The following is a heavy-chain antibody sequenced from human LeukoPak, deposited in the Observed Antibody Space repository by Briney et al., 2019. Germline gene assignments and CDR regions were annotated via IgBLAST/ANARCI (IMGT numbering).Heavy chain of an antibody. V-gene: IGHV3-15*07. CDR2: IKSKTDGGTT. J-gene: IGHJ5*02. D-gene: IGHD2-2*01. CDR1: GFTFSNAW. CDR3: TTDPDIVVVPAAGPFDP. Sequence: GRSLRLYCAASGFTFSNAWMNWVRQAPGKGLEWVGRIKSKTDGGTTDYAAPVKGRFTISRDDSKNTLYLQMNSLKTEDTAVYYCTTDPDIVVVPAAGPFDPWGQGTLVTVSS.